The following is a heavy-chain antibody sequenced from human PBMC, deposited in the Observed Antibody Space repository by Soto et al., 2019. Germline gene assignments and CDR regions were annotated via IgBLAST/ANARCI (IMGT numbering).Heavy chain of an antibody. V-gene: IGHV3-30-3*01. CDR2: ISYDGTYK. CDR1: GFTISGYT. J-gene: IGHJ5*02. Sequence: GGSLRLSCAASGFTISGYTMHWARQSPGKGLEWVAVISYDGTYKYYAVSVRGRFTISRDNSKNMLYLQMNSLRAEDSALYYCARVFSSNWFDPWGQGTLVTVSS. CDR3: ARVFSSNWFDP. D-gene: IGHD3-3*01.